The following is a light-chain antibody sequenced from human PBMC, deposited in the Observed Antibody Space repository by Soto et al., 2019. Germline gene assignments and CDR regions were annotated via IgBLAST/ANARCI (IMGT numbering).Light chain of an antibody. V-gene: IGLV2-23*02. CDR3: CSYAGPIIHVI. J-gene: IGLJ2*01. CDR1: SSDIGSYNH. Sequence: QSVLTQPASVSGSPGQSITISCTGTSSDIGSYNHVSWYQQHPDKAPKLMIYEVNNRPSGVSNRFSGSKSGNTASLTISGLQAEDEADYYCCSYAGPIIHVIFGGGTKLTVL. CDR2: EVN.